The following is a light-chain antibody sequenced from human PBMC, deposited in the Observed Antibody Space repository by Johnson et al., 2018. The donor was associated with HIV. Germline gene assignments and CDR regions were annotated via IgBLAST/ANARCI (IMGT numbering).Light chain of an antibody. Sequence: QSVLTQPPSVSAAPGQKVSISCSGSRSNIGNNYVSWYQQLPGTAPKLVIYENNKRPSGIPDRFSGSKSGTSATLGITGLQTGDEADYYCGTWDSSLSAGNVFGTGTKVPVL. CDR2: ENN. J-gene: IGLJ1*01. V-gene: IGLV1-51*02. CDR1: RSNIGNNY. CDR3: GTWDSSLSAGNV.